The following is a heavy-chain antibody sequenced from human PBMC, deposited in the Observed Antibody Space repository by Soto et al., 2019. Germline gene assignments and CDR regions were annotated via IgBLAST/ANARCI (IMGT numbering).Heavy chain of an antibody. D-gene: IGHD1-26*01. Sequence: QVQLLQSGAEVKKPGASVKVSCKASGYTFTSSAMNWVRQAPGQRLEWMGWINAGNGNTKYSQKFQGRVTITRDTSASTAYMELSSLRSEDTAVYYCARGGSLDWYFDLWGRGTLVTVSS. CDR2: INAGNGNT. CDR3: ARGGSLDWYFDL. J-gene: IGHJ2*01. CDR1: GYTFTSSA. V-gene: IGHV1-3*01.